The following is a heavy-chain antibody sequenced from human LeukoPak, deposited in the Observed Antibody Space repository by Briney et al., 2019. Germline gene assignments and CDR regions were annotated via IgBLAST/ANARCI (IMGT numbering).Heavy chain of an antibody. CDR2: IKPDGSEK. D-gene: IGHD6-6*01. CDR1: HFTFTSYW. Sequence: GGSLRLSCAASHFTFTSYWMSWVRQAPGKGLEWVANIKPDGSEKYYVDSVKGRFTISRDNAKNSLSLQMNSLRAEDTAMYYCATQLSSSSLLFDYWGQGTLVTVSS. J-gene: IGHJ4*02. CDR3: ATQLSSSSLLFDY. V-gene: IGHV3-7*01.